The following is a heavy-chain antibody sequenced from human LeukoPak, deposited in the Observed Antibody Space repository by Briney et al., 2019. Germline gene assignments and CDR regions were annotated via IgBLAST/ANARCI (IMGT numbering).Heavy chain of an antibody. CDR2: ISGSGGST. D-gene: IGHD3-22*01. CDR3: AKDPLRYYDSPGENWFDP. CDR1: GFTYSNYA. Sequence: GGSLRLSCAASGFTYSNYAMSWVRQTPGKGQEWVSAISGSGGSTYYADSVKGRFTIARDNSKNTLYLQMNSLRAEDTALYYCAKDPLRYYDSPGENWFDPWGQGTLVTVSS. J-gene: IGHJ5*02. V-gene: IGHV3-23*01.